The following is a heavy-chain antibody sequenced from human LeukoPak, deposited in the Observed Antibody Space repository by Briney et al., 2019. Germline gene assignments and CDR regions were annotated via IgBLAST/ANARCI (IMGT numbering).Heavy chain of an antibody. D-gene: IGHD3-16*01. CDR3: ARGLSQASVRGSYSYYYYMDV. V-gene: IGHV4-61*02. J-gene: IGHJ6*03. Sequence: PSETLSLTCTVSGGSISSGSYYWSWIRQPAGKGLEWIGRIYTSGSTNYNPSLKSRVTISVDTSKNQFSLKLSSVTAADTAVYYCARGLSQASVRGSYSYYYYMDVWGKGTTVTVSS. CDR2: IYTSGST. CDR1: GGSISSGSYY.